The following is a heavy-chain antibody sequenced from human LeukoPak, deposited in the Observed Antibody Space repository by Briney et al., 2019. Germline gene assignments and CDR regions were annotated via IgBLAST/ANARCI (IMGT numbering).Heavy chain of an antibody. D-gene: IGHD3-22*01. CDR1: GFTFSSYS. CDR3: ARDRHSSGCLDY. CDR2: TSSSSYI. J-gene: IGHJ4*02. Sequence: PGGSLRLSCAASGFTFSSYSMNWVRQAPGKGLEWVSSTSSSSYIYYADSVKGRFTISRDNAKNSLYLQMNSLRAEDTAVYYCARDRHSSGCLDYWGQGTLVTVSS. V-gene: IGHV3-21*01.